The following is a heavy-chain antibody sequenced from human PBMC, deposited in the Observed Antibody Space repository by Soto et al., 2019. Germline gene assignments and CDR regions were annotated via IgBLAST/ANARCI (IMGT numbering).Heavy chain of an antibody. CDR2: ISGRSNTI. V-gene: IGHV3-48*01. CDR3: ARDATYDGSGYYGSYFDY. J-gene: IGHJ4*02. CDR1: GFTFSDYN. Sequence: GGSLRLSCVASGFTFSDYNMNWVRQAPGKGLEWVSFISGRSNTIYYADSVKGRFTISRDNAKNSLYLLMNSLRAEDTAVYYCARDATYDGSGYYGSYFDYWGQGSLVTVSS. D-gene: IGHD3-22*01.